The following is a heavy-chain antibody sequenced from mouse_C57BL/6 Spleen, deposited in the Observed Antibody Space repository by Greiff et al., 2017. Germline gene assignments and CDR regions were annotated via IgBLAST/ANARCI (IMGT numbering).Heavy chain of an antibody. CDR2: INPYNGGT. J-gene: IGHJ4*01. D-gene: IGHD3-2*02. Sequence: VQLQQSGPVLVKPGASVKLSCKASGYTFPDYYMNWVKQSHGKSLEWIGGINPYNGGTSYNQKFKGKATLTVDKSSSTAYMELNSLTSEDSAVYYCTAAQATFAMDYWGQGTSVTVSS. CDR3: TAAQATFAMDY. CDR1: GYTFPDYY. V-gene: IGHV1-19*01.